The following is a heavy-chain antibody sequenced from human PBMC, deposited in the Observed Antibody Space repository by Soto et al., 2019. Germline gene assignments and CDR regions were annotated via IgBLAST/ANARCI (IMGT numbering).Heavy chain of an antibody. D-gene: IGHD6-6*01. Sequence: GESLKISCKGSGYSFTSYWISWVRQMPGHGLEWMGRIDPSDSYTNYSPSFQGHVTISADKSISTAYLQWSSLKASDTAMYYCARRKHSSIAARPDLYYYGMDVWGQGTTVTAP. CDR3: ARRKHSSIAARPDLYYYGMDV. CDR1: GYSFTSYW. CDR2: IDPSDSYT. J-gene: IGHJ6*02. V-gene: IGHV5-10-1*01.